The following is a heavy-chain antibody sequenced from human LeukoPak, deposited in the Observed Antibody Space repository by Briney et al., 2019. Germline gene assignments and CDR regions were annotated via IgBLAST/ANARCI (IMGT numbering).Heavy chain of an antibody. Sequence: GSSVKVSCKASGGTFSSYAINWVRQATGQGLEWMGWMNPNSGNTGYAQKFQGRVTMTRNTSISTAYMELSSLRSEDTAVYYCVRGPHTSGWPQHYFWGQGTLVTVSS. CDR1: GGTFSSYA. V-gene: IGHV1-8*02. J-gene: IGHJ4*02. CDR3: VRGPHTSGWPQHYF. CDR2: MNPNSGNT. D-gene: IGHD6-19*01.